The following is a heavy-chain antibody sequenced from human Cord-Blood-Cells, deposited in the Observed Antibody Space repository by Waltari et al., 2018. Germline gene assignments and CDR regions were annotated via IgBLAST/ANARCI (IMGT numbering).Heavy chain of an antibody. CDR2: IYYSGST. Sequence: QLQLQESGPGLVKPSETLSLTCTVSGGSISSSSYYWGWIRQPPGKGLEWIGSIYYSGSTYYNPSLKSRVTISVDTSKNQFSLKLSSVTAADTAVYYCARPRSVGWELDAFDIWGQGTMVTVSS. V-gene: IGHV4-39*01. CDR3: ARPRSVGWELDAFDI. J-gene: IGHJ3*02. CDR1: GGSISSSSYY. D-gene: IGHD1-26*01.